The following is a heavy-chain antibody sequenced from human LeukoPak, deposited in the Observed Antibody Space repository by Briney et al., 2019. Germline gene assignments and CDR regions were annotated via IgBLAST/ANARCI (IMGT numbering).Heavy chain of an antibody. CDR2: ISSSGSDI. J-gene: IGHJ4*02. D-gene: IGHD4-23*01. V-gene: IGHV3-48*03. CDR1: GFTFSSYD. CDR3: ARDYGGSSPFDY. Sequence: TGGSLRLSCAVSGFTFSSYDMNWVRQAPGKGLEWVSYISSSGSDIYYADSVKGRFTISRDNAKNSLYLHMNSLRAEDTAVYYCARDYGGSSPFDYWGQGTLVTVSS.